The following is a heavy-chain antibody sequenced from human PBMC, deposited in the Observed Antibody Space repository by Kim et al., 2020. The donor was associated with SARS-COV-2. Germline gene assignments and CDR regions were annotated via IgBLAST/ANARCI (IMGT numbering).Heavy chain of an antibody. D-gene: IGHD5-12*01. J-gene: IGHJ5*02. CDR2: IKQDGSEK. CDR1: GFTFSSYW. CDR3: ARDWSGFSGGMATITNWFDP. V-gene: IGHV3-7*03. Sequence: LSLTCAASGFTFSSYWMSWVRPAPGKGLEWVANIKQDGSEKYYVDSVKGRFTISRDNAKNSLYLQMNSLRAEDTAVYYCARDWSGFSGGMATITNWFDPWGQGTLVTVSS.